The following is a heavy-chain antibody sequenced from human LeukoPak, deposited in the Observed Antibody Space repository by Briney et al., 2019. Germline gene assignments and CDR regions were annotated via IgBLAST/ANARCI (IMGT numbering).Heavy chain of an antibody. D-gene: IGHD1-1*01. J-gene: IGHJ6*02. CDR2: INPSGGRT. V-gene: IGHV1-46*01. CDR1: GYNFINYY. Sequence: ASVKVSCQASGYNFINYYIHWVRPAPGHGLEWMGVINPSGGRTTYAQKFQDRVTMTRDMSTRTVYMEVSSLRSDDTAVYYCARTTSMHMDAWGQGTTVTVSS. CDR3: ARTTSMHMDA.